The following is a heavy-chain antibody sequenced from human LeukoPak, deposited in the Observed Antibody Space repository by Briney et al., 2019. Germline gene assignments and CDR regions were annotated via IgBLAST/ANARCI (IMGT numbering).Heavy chain of an antibody. J-gene: IGHJ1*01. CDR1: GGSFSGYY. CDR3: AYYDFWSGYSQFQH. V-gene: IGHV4-34*01. CDR2: INHSGST. Sequence: SETLSLTCAVYGGSFSGYYWSWIRQPPGKGLEWIGEINHSGSTNYNPSLKSRVTISVDTSKNQISLKLSSVTAADTAVYYCAYYDFWSGYSQFQHWGQGTLVTVSS. D-gene: IGHD3-3*01.